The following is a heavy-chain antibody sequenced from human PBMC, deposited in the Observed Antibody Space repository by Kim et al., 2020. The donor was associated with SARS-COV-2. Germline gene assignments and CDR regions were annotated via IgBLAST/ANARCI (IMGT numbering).Heavy chain of an antibody. CDR2: ISPSGSP. J-gene: IGHJ4*02. V-gene: IGHV4-4*07. D-gene: IGHD6-19*01. CDR3: ARGGLSSAPYVF. CDR1: GAFISGSS. Sequence: SETLSLTCTVSGAFISGSSWSWIRQPAGEGLEWIGRISPSGSPNYNPSLKSRVTMSADMSKNQFSLKVNSVTAADTAVYYCARGGLSSAPYVFWGQGTLVTVSS.